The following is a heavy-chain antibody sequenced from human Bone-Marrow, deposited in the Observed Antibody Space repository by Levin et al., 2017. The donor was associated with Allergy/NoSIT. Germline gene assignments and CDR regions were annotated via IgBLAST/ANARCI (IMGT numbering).Heavy chain of an antibody. V-gene: IGHV4-59*01. J-gene: IGHJ3*02. CDR3: ARVQTYCSGGSCYSDMGAFDI. D-gene: IGHD2-15*01. CDR1: GGSISSYY. Sequence: GSLRLSCTVSGGSISSYYWSWIRQPPGKGLEWIGYTYYSGSTNYNPSLKSRVTISVDTSKNQFSLKLSSVTAADTAVYYCARVQTYCSGGSCYSDMGAFDIWGQGTMVTVSS. CDR2: TYYSGST.